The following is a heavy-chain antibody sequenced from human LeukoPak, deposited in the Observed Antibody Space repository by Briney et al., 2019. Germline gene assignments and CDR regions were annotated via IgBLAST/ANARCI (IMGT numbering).Heavy chain of an antibody. J-gene: IGHJ4*02. CDR2: IYYSGST. D-gene: IGHD2-15*01. V-gene: IGHV4-30-4*01. CDR1: GGSISSGDYY. CDR3: ARDSAVVPFDY. Sequence: PSETLSLTCTVSGGSISSGDYYWSWIRQPPGKGLEWIGYIYYSGSTYSNPSLKSRVTISVDTSKNQFSLKLSSVTAADTAVYYCARDSAVVPFDYWGQGTLVTVSS.